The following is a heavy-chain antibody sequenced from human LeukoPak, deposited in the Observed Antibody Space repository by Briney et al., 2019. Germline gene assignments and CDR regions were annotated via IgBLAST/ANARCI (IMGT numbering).Heavy chain of an antibody. CDR1: GGTFSSYA. CDR3: ARDGGYGEPDY. J-gene: IGHJ4*02. V-gene: IGHV1-69*13. CDR2: IIPIFGTA. Sequence: SVRVSCKASGGTFSSYAISRVRQAPGQGLEWMGGIIPIFGTANSAQNFQGRVTITADESTSTAYMELSSLRSEDTAVYYCARDGGYGEPDYWGQGTLVTVSS. D-gene: IGHD3-16*01.